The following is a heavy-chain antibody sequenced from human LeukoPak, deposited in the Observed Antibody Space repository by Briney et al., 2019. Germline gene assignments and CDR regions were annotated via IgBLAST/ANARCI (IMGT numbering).Heavy chain of an antibody. CDR2: IKQDGSEK. Sequence: GGSLRLSCAASGFTFSSYWMSWVRQAPGKGLEWVANIKQDGSEKYYVDSVKGRFTISRDNAKNSLYLQMNSLRAEDAAVYYCARDPYYYDSSGYSPWGQGTLVTVSS. D-gene: IGHD3-22*01. J-gene: IGHJ4*02. CDR1: GFTFSSYW. CDR3: ARDPYYYDSSGYSP. V-gene: IGHV3-7*03.